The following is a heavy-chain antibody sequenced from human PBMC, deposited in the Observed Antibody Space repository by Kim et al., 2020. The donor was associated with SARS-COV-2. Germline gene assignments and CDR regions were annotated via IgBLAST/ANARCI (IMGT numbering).Heavy chain of an antibody. Sequence: GGSLRLSCAASGFTFSSYAMSWVRQAPGKGLEWVSAISGSGGSTYYADSVKGRFTISRDNSKNTLYLQMNSLRAEDTAVYYCAKGGLGVYCSSTSCYMDVWGKGTTVTVSS. D-gene: IGHD2-2*01. J-gene: IGHJ6*04. CDR1: GFTFSSYA. V-gene: IGHV3-23*01. CDR3: AKGGLGVYCSSTSCYMDV. CDR2: ISGSGGST.